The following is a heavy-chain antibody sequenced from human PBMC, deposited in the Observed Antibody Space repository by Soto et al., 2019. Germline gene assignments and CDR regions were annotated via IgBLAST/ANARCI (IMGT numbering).Heavy chain of an antibody. V-gene: IGHV3-30*18. CDR1: GFTFSSYG. Sequence: GGSLRLSCAASGFTFSSYGMHWVRQAPGKGLEWVAVISYDGSNKYYADSVKGRFTISRDNTKNTLYLQMNSLRAEDTAVYYCAKDRHDYGDGIDYWGQGTLVTVSS. D-gene: IGHD4-17*01. CDR3: AKDRHDYGDGIDY. CDR2: ISYDGSNK. J-gene: IGHJ4*02.